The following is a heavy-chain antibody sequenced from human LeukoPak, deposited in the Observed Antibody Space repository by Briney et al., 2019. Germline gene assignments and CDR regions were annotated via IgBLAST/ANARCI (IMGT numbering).Heavy chain of an antibody. CDR3: ATYSILNAREFRY. Sequence: GGSLRLSCAASGFTFNDYAMYWVRQAPGKGLEWVTLISYDGYDKSYADSVRGRFTISRDNSRNTLYLQMDSLRSEDTAVYYCATYSILNAREFRYWGQGTLVTVTS. D-gene: IGHD4-11*01. J-gene: IGHJ1*01. CDR1: GFTFNDYA. V-gene: IGHV3-30-3*01. CDR2: ISYDGYDK.